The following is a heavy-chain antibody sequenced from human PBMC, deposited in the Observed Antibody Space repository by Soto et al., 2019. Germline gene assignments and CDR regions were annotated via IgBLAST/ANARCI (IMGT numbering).Heavy chain of an antibody. CDR2: INPSGGST. CDR1: GYTFTSYY. V-gene: IGHV1-46*01. D-gene: IGHD3-10*01. CDR3: AREGVWFGELSPDY. Sequence: QVQLVQSGAEVKKPGASVKVSCKASGYTFTSYYMHWVRQAPGQGLEWMGIINPSGGSTSYAQQCQGRVTMTRDTSTSKVYMELSSLRSEDTAVYYCAREGVWFGELSPDYWGQGTLVTVSS. J-gene: IGHJ4*02.